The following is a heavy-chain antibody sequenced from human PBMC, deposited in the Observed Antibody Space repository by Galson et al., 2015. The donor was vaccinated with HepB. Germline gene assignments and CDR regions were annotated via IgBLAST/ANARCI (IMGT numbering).Heavy chain of an antibody. CDR3: ARDRGYYDSSGYYGYGMDV. CDR2: IYYSGST. V-gene: IGHV4-39*07. D-gene: IGHD3-22*01. J-gene: IGHJ6*02. Sequence: ETLSLTCTVSGGSISSSSYYWGWIRQPPGKGLEWIGSIYYSGSTYYNPSLKSRVTISVDTSKNQFSLKLSSVTAADTAVYYCARDRGYYDSSGYYGYGMDVWGQGTMVTVSS. CDR1: GGSISSSSYY.